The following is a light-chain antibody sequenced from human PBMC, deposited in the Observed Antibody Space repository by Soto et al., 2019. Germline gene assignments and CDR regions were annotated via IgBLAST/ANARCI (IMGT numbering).Light chain of an antibody. CDR1: QSVSSN. V-gene: IGKV3-15*01. CDR2: GAS. Sequence: EIVMTQSTATLSVSPGERATLSCRASQSVSSNLAWYQQKPGQAPRLLIYGASTRATGIPARFSGSGSGTEFTLTISSLQSEDFAVYYCQQYNNLPPDYSFGKWTKLEIK. J-gene: IGKJ2*01. CDR3: QQYNNLPPDYS.